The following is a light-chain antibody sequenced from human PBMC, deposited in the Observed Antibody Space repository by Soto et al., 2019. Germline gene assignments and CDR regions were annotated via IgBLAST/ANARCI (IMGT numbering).Light chain of an antibody. CDR1: SIDVGGYNY. Sequence: QCALTQPASVSGSPGQSITISCTGTSIDVGGYNYVSWYQQHPGKAPKLMIYEVSNRPSGVSNRFSGSKSGNTASLTISGLQAEDEADYYCSSYTSSSTLLVFGGGTKLTAL. CDR3: SSYTSSSTLLV. CDR2: EVS. V-gene: IGLV2-14*01. J-gene: IGLJ2*01.